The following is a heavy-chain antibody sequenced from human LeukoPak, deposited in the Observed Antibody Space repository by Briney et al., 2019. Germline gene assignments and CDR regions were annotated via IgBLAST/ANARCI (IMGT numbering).Heavy chain of an antibody. CDR1: GFTVSSNY. V-gene: IGHV3-23*01. J-gene: IGHJ3*02. D-gene: IGHD6-6*01. CDR2: ISGSGGST. Sequence: GGSLRLSCAASGFTVSSNYMSWVRQAPGKGLEWVSAISGSGGSTYYADSVKGRFTISRDNSKNTLYLQMNSLRAEDTAVYYCAKDRGGAARLRGAFDIWGQGTMVTVSS. CDR3: AKDRGGAARLRGAFDI.